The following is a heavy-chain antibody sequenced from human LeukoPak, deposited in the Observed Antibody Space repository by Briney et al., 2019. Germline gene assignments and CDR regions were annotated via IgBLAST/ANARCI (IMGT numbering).Heavy chain of an antibody. Sequence: SQTLSLTCAVSGGSISSGGYSWSWIRRPPGKGLEWIGEINHSGSTNYNPSLKSRVTISVDTSKNQFSLKLSSVTAADTAVYYCASSGLRSQRIARYYYGMDVWGQGTTVTVSS. CDR1: GGSISSGGYS. CDR2: INHSGST. D-gene: IGHD2-21*01. V-gene: IGHV4-30-2*01. CDR3: ASSGLRSQRIARYYYGMDV. J-gene: IGHJ6*02.